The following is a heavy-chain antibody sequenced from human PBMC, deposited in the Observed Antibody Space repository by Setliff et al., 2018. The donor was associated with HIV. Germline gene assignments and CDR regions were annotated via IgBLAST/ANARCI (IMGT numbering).Heavy chain of an antibody. CDR2: IYPGDSDT. V-gene: IGHV5-51*01. Sequence: GESLKISCKGSGYNFTSNWIGWVRQMPGKGLEWMGIIYPGDSDTRYSPSFQVQVTISADKSISTAYLQWSSLKASDTAMYYCARHITGISFFSYMDVWGTGTTVTVS. CDR3: ARHITGISFFSYMDV. J-gene: IGHJ6*03. D-gene: IGHD1-20*01. CDR1: GYNFTSNW.